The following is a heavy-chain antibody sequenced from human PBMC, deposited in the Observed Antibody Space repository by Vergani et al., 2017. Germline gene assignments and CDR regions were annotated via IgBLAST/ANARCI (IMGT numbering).Heavy chain of an antibody. Sequence: QVQLVQSGAEVKKPGASVKVSCKVSGYTLTELSMHWVRQAPGKGLEWMGGFDPEDGETIYAQQLQGRVTMTEDTSTDTAYLELSSLRSEDTAVYYCATGEIAAAAKSPPDYWGQGTLVTVSS. J-gene: IGHJ4*02. CDR1: GYTLTELS. CDR2: FDPEDGET. V-gene: IGHV1-24*01. D-gene: IGHD6-13*01. CDR3: ATGEIAAAAKSPPDY.